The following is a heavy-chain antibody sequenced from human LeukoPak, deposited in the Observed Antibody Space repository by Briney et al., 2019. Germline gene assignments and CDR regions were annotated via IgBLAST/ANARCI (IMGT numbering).Heavy chain of an antibody. Sequence: ASETLSLTCTVSGGSISSSSYYWSWIRQPPGKGLEWIGYIYYSGSTNYNPSLKSRVTISVDTSKNQFSLKLSSVTAADTAVYYCARRLGYGSGSFFDYWGQGTLVTVSS. CDR1: GGSISSSSYY. V-gene: IGHV4-61*01. J-gene: IGHJ4*02. CDR3: ARRLGYGSGSFFDY. CDR2: IYYSGST. D-gene: IGHD3-10*01.